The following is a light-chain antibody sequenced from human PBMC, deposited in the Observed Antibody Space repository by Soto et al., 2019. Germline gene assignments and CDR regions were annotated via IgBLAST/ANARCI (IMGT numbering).Light chain of an antibody. CDR3: EQYGSSPRT. CDR1: QSVSSNY. CDR2: GIS. Sequence: IVLTQSPGTLSFSPLEQGTLSCSASQSVSSNYFAWYQQKPGQAPRLLIYGISIRATGIPDRFSGSGSGTDFTLTISRLEPEDFAVYYCEQYGSSPRTFGQGSKVDIK. J-gene: IGKJ1*01. V-gene: IGKV3-20*01.